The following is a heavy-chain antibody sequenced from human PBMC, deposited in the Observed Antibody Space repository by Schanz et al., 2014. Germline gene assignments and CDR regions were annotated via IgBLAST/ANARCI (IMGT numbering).Heavy chain of an antibody. J-gene: IGHJ2*01. Sequence: QVQLVQSGPAVKKPGASMKVSCLASGYSFTEYFLHWVRQAPGQGLEWMGWINPNSGGTNYAQKCQARVTMTRDTSISQAYMELSRLRSDDTAVYYCARAGQDFEYSSLSPIWCFDLWGRGTLVTASS. CDR1: GYSFTEYF. CDR3: ARAGQDFEYSSLSPIWCFDL. D-gene: IGHD6-6*01. CDR2: INPNSGGT. V-gene: IGHV1-2*02.